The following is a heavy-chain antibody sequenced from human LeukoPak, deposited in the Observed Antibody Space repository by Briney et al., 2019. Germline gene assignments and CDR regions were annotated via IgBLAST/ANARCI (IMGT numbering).Heavy chain of an antibody. CDR1: GYSFTSYW. CDR2: IYPGDSDT. CDR3: ARWGRDCSGGSCYLVFAFDI. Sequence: GESLKISCKGSGYSFTSYWIGWVRPMPGKGLEWVGIIYPGDSDTRYSPSFQGQVTISADKSISTAYLQWSSLRASDTAMYYCARWGRDCSGGSCYLVFAFDIWGQGTMVTVSS. V-gene: IGHV5-51*01. D-gene: IGHD2-15*01. J-gene: IGHJ3*02.